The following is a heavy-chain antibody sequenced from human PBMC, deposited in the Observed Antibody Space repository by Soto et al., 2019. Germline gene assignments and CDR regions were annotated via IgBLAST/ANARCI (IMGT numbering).Heavy chain of an antibody. CDR3: ARDLGTIFRGDINPLYY. D-gene: IGHD3-10*01. V-gene: IGHV1-69*08. J-gene: IGHJ4*02. Sequence: QVQLVQSGAEVKKPGSSVKVSCKASGGTFSSYTISWVRQAPGQGLEWMGRIIPMLGIANYAQKFQGRGTITADKSTSTSYMELSSLRSEDTAVYYCARDLGTIFRGDINPLYYWRKGSLVTVSS. CDR2: IIPMLGIA. CDR1: GGTFSSYT.